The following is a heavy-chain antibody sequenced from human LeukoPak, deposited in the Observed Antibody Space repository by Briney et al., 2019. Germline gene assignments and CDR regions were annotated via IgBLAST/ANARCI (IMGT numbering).Heavy chain of an antibody. Sequence: GESLKISCKGSGYSFTSYWIGWVRQMPGKGLEWMGIIYPGDSDTRYSPSFQGQVTISADKSISTAYLQWSSLKASDTAMYYCARPYRDSSGWYGFDYWGQGTLVTVSS. CDR3: ARPYRDSSGWYGFDY. D-gene: IGHD6-19*01. CDR2: IYPGDSDT. CDR1: GYSFTSYW. J-gene: IGHJ4*02. V-gene: IGHV5-51*01.